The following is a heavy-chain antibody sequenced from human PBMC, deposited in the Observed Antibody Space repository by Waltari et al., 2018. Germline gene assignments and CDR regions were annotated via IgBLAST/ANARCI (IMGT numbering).Heavy chain of an antibody. D-gene: IGHD2-2*01. CDR1: GDSMTSTDC. CDR2: VRGDGKT. J-gene: IGHJ4*02. CDR3: ARDRSRGLYLDS. Sequence: QLQLQESGPGLVKPSGTLSLTCTVSGDSMTSTDCWSWVRHPPRKGLEWVGQVRGDGKTNYSPCFAVRGAVSLDSSINQFSLSVTSATAADTAVYYCARDRSRGLYLDSWGQGTLVTVSP. V-gene: IGHV4-4*02.